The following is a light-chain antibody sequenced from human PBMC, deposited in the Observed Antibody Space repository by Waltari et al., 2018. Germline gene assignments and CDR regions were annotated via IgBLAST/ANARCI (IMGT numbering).Light chain of an antibody. J-gene: IGKJ1*01. CDR2: AAS. V-gene: IGKV1-39*01. Sequence: DIQMTQSPSSLSASVGDRVTITCRTSQSISSYLNWYQQKLGKAPKLLIYAASSLQSEVPSRFSGSGSGTDFTLTISSLQPEDFATYYCQQSYSTPRTFGQGTKVEIK. CDR1: QSISSY. CDR3: QQSYSTPRT.